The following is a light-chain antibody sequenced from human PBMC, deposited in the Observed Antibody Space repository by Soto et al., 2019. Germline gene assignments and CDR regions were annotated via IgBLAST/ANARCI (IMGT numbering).Light chain of an antibody. Sequence: EIVMTQSPATLSVSPGERATLSCRASQSVSSNLAWYQQKPGQAPRILIYGASTRATGIPARFSGSASGTEFTLTISSMQSEDFAVYYCEEYNKWLPLTFGGGTKVEIK. CDR3: EEYNKWLPLT. CDR2: GAS. V-gene: IGKV3-15*01. CDR1: QSVSSN. J-gene: IGKJ4*01.